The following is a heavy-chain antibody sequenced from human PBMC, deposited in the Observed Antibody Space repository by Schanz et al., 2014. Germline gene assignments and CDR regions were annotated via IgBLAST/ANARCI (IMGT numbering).Heavy chain of an antibody. J-gene: IGHJ3*02. CDR3: AKGRFGELSAFDI. V-gene: IGHV3-23*01. Sequence: EVQLLESGGGLVQPGGSLRLSCLASGFAFSSYGMNWLRQAPGKGLEWVSAISGSGGSTYYADSVKGRFTISRDNSKSTLYLQMKSLRAEDTAVYYCAKGRFGELSAFDIWGQGTMVTVSS. CDR1: GFAFSSYG. D-gene: IGHD3-10*01. CDR2: ISGSGGST.